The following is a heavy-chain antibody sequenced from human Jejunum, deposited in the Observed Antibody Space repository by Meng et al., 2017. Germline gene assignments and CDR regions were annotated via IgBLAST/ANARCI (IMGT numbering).Heavy chain of an antibody. CDR1: GFTVRSSY. V-gene: IGHV3-66*01. CDR2: IYSSGRT. J-gene: IGHJ5*02. Sequence: GGSLRLSCAASGFTVRSSYLSWVRQAPGKVLEWVSAIYSSGRTFYADSVEGRFTISRDNSNNTLYLQMNSLRIEDTAVYYCAKAGPDNSGWLNWFDPWGQGTLVTVSS. CDR3: AKAGPDNSGWLNWFDP. D-gene: IGHD5-12*01.